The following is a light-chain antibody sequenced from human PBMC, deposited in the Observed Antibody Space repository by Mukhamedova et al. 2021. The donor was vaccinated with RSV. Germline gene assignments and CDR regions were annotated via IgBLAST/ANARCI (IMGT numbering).Light chain of an antibody. CDR3: QQYNNWPPFT. CDR1: QSVSSN. J-gene: IGKJ3*01. Sequence: ATLSCRASQSVSSNLAWYQQKPGQAPRLLIYGASTRATGIPARFSGSGSGTEFTLTINSLQSEDFAVYYCQQYNNWPPFTFGPGT. V-gene: IGKV3-15*01. CDR2: GAS.